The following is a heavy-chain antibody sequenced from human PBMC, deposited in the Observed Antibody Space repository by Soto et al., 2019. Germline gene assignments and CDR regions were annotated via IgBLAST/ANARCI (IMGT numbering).Heavy chain of an antibody. CDR3: AREWSVANPGY. J-gene: IGHJ4*02. Sequence: GGSLRLSCAASGFTFSNYSMHWVRQAPGKGLEWVAVISKDGDKKYYADSVKGRFTISRDNSKNTLYLQMNSLRPEDAAVHYCAREWSVANPGYWGQGTQVTVSS. V-gene: IGHV3-30-3*01. D-gene: IGHD5-12*01. CDR2: ISKDGDKK. CDR1: GFTFSNYS.